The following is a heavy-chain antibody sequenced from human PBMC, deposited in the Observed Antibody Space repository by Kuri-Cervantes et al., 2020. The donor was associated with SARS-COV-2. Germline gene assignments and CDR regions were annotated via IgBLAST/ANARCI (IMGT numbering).Heavy chain of an antibody. Sequence: LRLSCTVPGGPISRGGYYWSWIRQPPGKGLEWIGYIYYSGSTYYNPSLKSRVTISVDTSKNQFSLKLSSVTAADTAVYYCARAPGYYYDSSGYSQNWFDPWGQGTLVTVSS. CDR2: IYYSGST. J-gene: IGHJ5*02. D-gene: IGHD3-22*01. CDR1: GGPISRGGYY. CDR3: ARAPGYYYDSSGYSQNWFDP. V-gene: IGHV4-30-4*08.